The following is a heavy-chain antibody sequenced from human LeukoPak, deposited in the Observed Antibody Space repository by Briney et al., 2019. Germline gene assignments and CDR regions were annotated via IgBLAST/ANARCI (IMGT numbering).Heavy chain of an antibody. Sequence: ASVKVSCKASGYTFTGYYVHWVRQAPGQGLEWMGWINPYSGGTDYAQKFQGRVTMTRDTSISTAYMELSRLSSDDTAVYFCAVSLTTGGYYGMDVWGQGTTVTVSS. CDR1: GYTFTGYY. D-gene: IGHD1-1*01. CDR3: AVSLTTGGYYGMDV. J-gene: IGHJ6*02. V-gene: IGHV1-2*02. CDR2: INPYSGGT.